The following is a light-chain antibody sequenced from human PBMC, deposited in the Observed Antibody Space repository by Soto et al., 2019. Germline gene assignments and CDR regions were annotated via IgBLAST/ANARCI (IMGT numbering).Light chain of an antibody. CDR1: QSVSSSY. V-gene: IGKV3-20*01. CDR3: QQYGSSSVT. CDR2: GAS. J-gene: IGKJ2*01. Sequence: EIVLTQSPGTLSLSPGERATLSCRASQSVSSSYLAWYQQKPGQAPRLLIYGASSRATGIPHRFSGSGSGTDFTLAISRLEPDDFAVYYCQQYGSSSVTFGQGTKLEI.